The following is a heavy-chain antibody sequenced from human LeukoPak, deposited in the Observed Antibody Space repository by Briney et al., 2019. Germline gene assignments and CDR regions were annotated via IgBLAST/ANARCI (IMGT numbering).Heavy chain of an antibody. D-gene: IGHD3-22*01. V-gene: IGHV4-34*01. CDR1: GGSFSGYY. CDR3: ARHDYYDPLNFQH. J-gene: IGHJ1*01. Sequence: SETLSLTCAVYGGSFSGYYWSWIRQPPGKGLEWIGEINHSGSTNYNPSLKSRVTISVDMSKHQFSLKLSSVTAADTAVYYCARHDYYDPLNFQHWGQGTLVTVSS. CDR2: INHSGST.